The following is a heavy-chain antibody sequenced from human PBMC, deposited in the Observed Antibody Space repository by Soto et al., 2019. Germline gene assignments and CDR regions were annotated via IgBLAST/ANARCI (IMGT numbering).Heavy chain of an antibody. J-gene: IGHJ4*02. V-gene: IGHV4-38-2*02. CDR1: GYSISSGYY. Sequence: SETLSLTCAVSGYSISSGYYWGWIRQPPGKGLEWIGSVYDSRNTQYNPSLESRVTIAVDPSKNQFSLKLTSVTAADTAVYYCARDRGGATSSFDYWGQGTLVTVSS. CDR2: VYDSRNT. CDR3: ARDRGGATSSFDY. D-gene: IGHD1-26*01.